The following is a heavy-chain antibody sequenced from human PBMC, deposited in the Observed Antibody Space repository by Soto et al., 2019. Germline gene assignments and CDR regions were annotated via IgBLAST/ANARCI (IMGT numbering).Heavy chain of an antibody. CDR2: ISGSGGST. Sequence: PGGSRRLSCAASGFTFSSYAMSWVRQAPGKGLEWVSAISGSGGSTYYADSVKGRFTISRDNSKNTLYLQMNSLRAEDTAVYYCAILSYSSSSFDYWGQGTLVTVSS. CDR1: GFTFSSYA. J-gene: IGHJ4*02. V-gene: IGHV3-23*01. D-gene: IGHD6-6*01. CDR3: AILSYSSSSFDY.